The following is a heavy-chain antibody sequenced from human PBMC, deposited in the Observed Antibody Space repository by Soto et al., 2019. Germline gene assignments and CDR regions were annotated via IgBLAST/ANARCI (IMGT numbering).Heavy chain of an antibody. CDR1: GYTFTGYY. CDR2: INPNSGGT. D-gene: IGHD3-22*01. V-gene: IGHV1-2*02. CDR3: ARESGYYDSSGYYDY. Sequence: QVQLVQSGAEVKKPGASVKVSCKASGYTFTGYYMHWVRQAPGQGLEWMGWINPNSGGTNYAQKFQGRVTMTRDTSISTAYMELSRLRSDDTAVYYCARESGYYDSSGYYDYWGQGTLVTVSS. J-gene: IGHJ4*02.